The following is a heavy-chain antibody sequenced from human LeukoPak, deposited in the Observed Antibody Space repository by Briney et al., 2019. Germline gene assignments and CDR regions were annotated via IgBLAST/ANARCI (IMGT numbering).Heavy chain of an antibody. CDR3: ARAPFDYDYDSYYYGLDV. Sequence: SETLFLTCTVSGGSISSGDYYWSWIRQPPGKGLEWIGYIHNIGSTYYNPSLKSRVTISIDTSKNQFSLRLSAVTAADTAVYYCARAPFDYDYDSYYYGLDVWGQGTTVTVSS. CDR1: GGSISSGDYY. D-gene: IGHD3-16*01. CDR2: IHNIGST. J-gene: IGHJ6*02. V-gene: IGHV4-30-4*01.